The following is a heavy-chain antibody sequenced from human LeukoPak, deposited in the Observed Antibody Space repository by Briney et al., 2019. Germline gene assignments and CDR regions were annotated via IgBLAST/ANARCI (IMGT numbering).Heavy chain of an antibody. V-gene: IGHV4-61*02. CDR1: GGSISSGSYY. J-gene: IGHJ4*02. CDR2: IYTSGST. CDR3: ARATKITIFGVVIIGRYFDY. Sequence: SETLSLTCTVSGGSISSGSYYWSWIRRPAGKGLEWIGRIYTSGSTNYNPSLKSRVTISVDTSKNQFSLKLSSVTAADTAVYYCARATKITIFGVVIIGRYFDYWGQGTLVTVSS. D-gene: IGHD3-3*01.